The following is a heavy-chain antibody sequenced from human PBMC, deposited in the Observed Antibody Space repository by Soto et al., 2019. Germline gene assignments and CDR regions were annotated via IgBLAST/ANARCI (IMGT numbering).Heavy chain of an antibody. V-gene: IGHV5-51*01. CDR1: GYSFTSYW. Sequence: PGESLKISCKGSGYSFTSYWIGWVRQMPGKGLEWMGIIYPGDSDTRYSPSFQGQVTISADKSISTAYLQWSSLKASDTAMYYCARLHTGRLYYYGMDVWGQGTTVTVSS. CDR2: IYPGDSDT. J-gene: IGHJ6*02. D-gene: IGHD2-2*02. CDR3: ARLHTGRLYYYGMDV.